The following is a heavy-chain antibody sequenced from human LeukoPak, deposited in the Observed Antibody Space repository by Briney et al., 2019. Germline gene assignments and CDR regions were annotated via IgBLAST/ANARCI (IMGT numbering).Heavy chain of an antibody. CDR1: GGSFSGYY. J-gene: IGHJ4*02. D-gene: IGHD5-18*01. CDR3: ARGLAVAAGYSYGRRGYFDY. V-gene: IGHV4-34*01. CDR2: INHSGST. Sequence: SETLSLTCAVYGGSFSGYYWSWIRQPPGKGLEWIGEINHSGSTNYNPSLKSRVTISVDTSKNQFSLKLSSVTAADTAVYYCARGLAVAAGYSYGRRGYFDYWGQGTLVTVSS.